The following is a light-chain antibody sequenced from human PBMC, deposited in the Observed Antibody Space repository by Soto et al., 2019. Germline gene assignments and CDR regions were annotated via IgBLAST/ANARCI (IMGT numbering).Light chain of an antibody. V-gene: IGKV1-27*01. J-gene: IGKJ1*01. CDR1: QGINNY. CDR3: QKYDSAPRT. Sequence: DIRMTQSPSSLSASVGDGVTITCRASQGINNYLAWYQQKPGKVPVLLIYSASTLKPGIPSRFSGSGTGTDFTLTISSLQPEDFATYYCQKYDSAPRTFGQGTKVDIK. CDR2: SAS.